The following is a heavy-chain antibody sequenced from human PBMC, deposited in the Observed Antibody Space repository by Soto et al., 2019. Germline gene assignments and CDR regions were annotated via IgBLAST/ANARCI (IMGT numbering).Heavy chain of an antibody. CDR1: GGSISSGGYY. J-gene: IGHJ3*02. Sequence: PSETLSLTCTVSGGSISSGGYYWSWIRQHPGKGLEWIGYIYYSGSTYYNPSLKSRVTISVDTSKNQFSLKLSSVTAADTAVYYCARIPYYYGSGSYALDIWGQGTMVTVSS. D-gene: IGHD3-10*01. V-gene: IGHV4-31*03. CDR3: ARIPYYYGSGSYALDI. CDR2: IYYSGST.